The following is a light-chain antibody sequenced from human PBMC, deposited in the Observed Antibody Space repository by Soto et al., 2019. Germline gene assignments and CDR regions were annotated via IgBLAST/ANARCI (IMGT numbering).Light chain of an antibody. CDR3: SSYTSSSTLPYV. CDR2: DVN. CDR1: SSDVGGYNY. V-gene: IGLV2-14*01. J-gene: IGLJ1*01. Sequence: QSALTQPASVSGSPGQSITISCTGTSSDVGGYNYVSWYQQHPGKAPKLMIYDVNNRPSGVSNRFSGSKSGNTASLTISGLQAEDESDYYCSSYTSSSTLPYVFGTGTQLTVL.